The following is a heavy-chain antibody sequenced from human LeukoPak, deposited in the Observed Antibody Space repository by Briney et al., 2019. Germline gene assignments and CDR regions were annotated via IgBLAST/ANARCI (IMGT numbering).Heavy chain of an antibody. CDR2: ISSSGSTI. V-gene: IGHV3-48*04. CDR1: GFTFNSYT. CDR3: AKEYCSGGSCYGRVDY. D-gene: IGHD2-15*01. J-gene: IGHJ4*02. Sequence: GGSLRLSCAASGFTFNSYTMNWVRQAPGKGLEWVSYISSSGSTIYYADSVKGRFTISRDNAKNSLYLQMNSLRAEDTAVYYCAKEYCSGGSCYGRVDYWGQGTLVTVSS.